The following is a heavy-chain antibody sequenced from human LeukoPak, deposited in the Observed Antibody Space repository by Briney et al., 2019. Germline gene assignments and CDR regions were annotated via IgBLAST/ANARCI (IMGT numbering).Heavy chain of an antibody. Sequence: PSETLSLTCSVSGGSIESYYWSWIRQPPGKGPEFIGYIAASGTTKHNPSLKSRVTLSMDTSKNQFSLKLRSVTAADTAVYFCARFPYFEGFDYWGQGTQVIVSS. CDR2: IAASGTT. CDR1: GGSIESYY. D-gene: IGHD3-9*01. J-gene: IGHJ4*02. V-gene: IGHV4-4*08. CDR3: ARFPYFEGFDY.